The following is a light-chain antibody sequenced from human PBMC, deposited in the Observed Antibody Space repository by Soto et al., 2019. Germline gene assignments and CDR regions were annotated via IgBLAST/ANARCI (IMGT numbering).Light chain of an antibody. Sequence: VLTQPPSASGTPGQRVTISCSGSSSNIGRDPVNWYQELPGTAPKLLIYDNNQRPSGVPGRFSCSTSGTSASLAISGLQSEDEADYFCAGWDGSLRGVVFGTGTKFTVL. CDR2: DNN. CDR1: SSNIGRDP. J-gene: IGLJ1*01. V-gene: IGLV1-44*01. CDR3: AGWDGSLRGVV.